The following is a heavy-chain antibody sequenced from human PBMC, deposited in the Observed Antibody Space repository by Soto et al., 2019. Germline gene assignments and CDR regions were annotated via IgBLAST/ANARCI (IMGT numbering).Heavy chain of an antibody. V-gene: IGHV4-34*01. Sequence: SETLSLTCAVYGGSFSGYYWSWIRQPPGKGLEWIGEINHSGSTNYNPSLKSRVTISVDTSKNQFSLKLSSVTAADTAVYYCAREPHYYDSSGYYDFDYWGQGTLVTVSS. D-gene: IGHD3-22*01. CDR1: GGSFSGYY. J-gene: IGHJ4*02. CDR2: INHSGST. CDR3: AREPHYYDSSGYYDFDY.